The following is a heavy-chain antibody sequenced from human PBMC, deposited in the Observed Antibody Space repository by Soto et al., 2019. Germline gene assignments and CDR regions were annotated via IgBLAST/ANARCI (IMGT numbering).Heavy chain of an antibody. D-gene: IGHD6-19*01. Sequence: QVQLVQSGGEVRKPGASVKVSCKASGYTFTSYGVRWVRQAPGQGLEWMGWIRAYTGYTNYAQKFQGRVTITTDTSTSTAYMELRSLISDDTAVYYCASASDGYRSGWYVGYFDYWGQGTLVTVSS. CDR3: ASASDGYRSGWYVGYFDY. J-gene: IGHJ4*02. V-gene: IGHV1-18*04. CDR2: IRAYTGYT. CDR1: GYTFTSYG.